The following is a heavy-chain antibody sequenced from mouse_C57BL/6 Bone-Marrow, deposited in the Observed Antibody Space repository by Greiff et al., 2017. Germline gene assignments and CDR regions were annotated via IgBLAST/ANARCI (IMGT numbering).Heavy chain of an antibody. CDR1: GYTFTSYW. J-gene: IGHJ2*01. V-gene: IGHV1-61*01. D-gene: IGHD4-1*01. CDR2: IYPSDSET. Sequence: GQLQQPGAELVRPGSSVKLSCKASGYTFTSYWMDWVKQRPGQGLEWIGNIYPSDSETHYNQKFKDKATLTVDKSSSTAYMQLSSLTSEDSAVYYCARGNWDYFDYWGQGTTLTVSS. CDR3: ARGNWDYFDY.